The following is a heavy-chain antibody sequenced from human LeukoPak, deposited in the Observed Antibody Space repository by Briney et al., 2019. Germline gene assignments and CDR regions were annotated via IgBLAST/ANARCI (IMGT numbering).Heavy chain of an antibody. Sequence: ASVKVSCKASGGTFSSYAISWVRQAPGQGLEWMGRIIPIFGTANYAQKFQGRVTITTDESTSTAYMELSSLRSEDTAVYYCARDHYDSSGPGDYWGQGILVTVSS. CDR3: ARDHYDSSGPGDY. D-gene: IGHD3-22*01. CDR1: GGTFSSYA. V-gene: IGHV1-69*05. J-gene: IGHJ4*02. CDR2: IIPIFGTA.